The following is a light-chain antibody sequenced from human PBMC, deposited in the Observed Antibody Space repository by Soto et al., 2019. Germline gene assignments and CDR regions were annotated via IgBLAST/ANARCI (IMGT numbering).Light chain of an antibody. Sequence: DIQMTQSPSTLSAFVGDRVTITCRASQSISLWLAWYQQKPGKATRLLIYDVSTLESGVPSRFRGSGSGTEISLTIMSLERDDFATYYCQQYKSNSRKFGQGTKVEIK. CDR1: QSISLW. CDR2: DVS. J-gene: IGKJ1*01. CDR3: QQYKSNSRK. V-gene: IGKV1-5*01.